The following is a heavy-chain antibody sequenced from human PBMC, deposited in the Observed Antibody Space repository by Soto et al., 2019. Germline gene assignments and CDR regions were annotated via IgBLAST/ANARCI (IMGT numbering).Heavy chain of an antibody. CDR3: ARGRLGILEY. CDR2: IYYSGST. V-gene: IGHV4-39*07. D-gene: IGHD7-27*01. Sequence: PSETLSLTCTVSGGSIGSSSYYWGWIRQPPGKGLEWIGSIYYSGSTNYNPSLKSRVTISVDTSNKQFSLRLSSVTAADTAVYYCARGRLGILEYWGQGTLVTVSS. CDR1: GGSIGSSSYY. J-gene: IGHJ4*02.